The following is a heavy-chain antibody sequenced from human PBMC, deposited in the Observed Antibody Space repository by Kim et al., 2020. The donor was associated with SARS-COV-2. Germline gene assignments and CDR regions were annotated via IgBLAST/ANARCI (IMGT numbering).Heavy chain of an antibody. J-gene: IGHJ4*02. D-gene: IGHD2-2*01. V-gene: IGHV4-59*01. CDR3: ARSSTSGDRYFDY. Sequence: HPSLKSRITISVDTSKNQCSLELSSVTAADTALYYCARSSTSGDRYFDYWGQGALVTVSS.